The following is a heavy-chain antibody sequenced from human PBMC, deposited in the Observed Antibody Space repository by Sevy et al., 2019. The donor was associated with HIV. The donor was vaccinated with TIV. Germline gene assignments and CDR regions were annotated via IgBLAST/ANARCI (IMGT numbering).Heavy chain of an antibody. D-gene: IGHD3-16*02. CDR2: INHSGST. CDR1: GGSFSGYY. V-gene: IGHV4-34*01. J-gene: IGHJ5*02. CDR3: ARGRGYYDYVWGRYRYSPGDWFDP. Sequence: SETLSLTCAVYGGSFSGYYWSWIRQPPGKGLEWIGEINHSGSTNYNPSLKSRVTISVDTSKNQFSLKLRSVTAADTAVYYCARGRGYYDYVWGRYRYSPGDWFDPWGQGTLVTVSS.